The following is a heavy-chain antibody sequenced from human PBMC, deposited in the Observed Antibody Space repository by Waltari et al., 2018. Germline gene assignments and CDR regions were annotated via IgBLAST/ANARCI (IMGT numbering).Heavy chain of an antibody. V-gene: IGHV3-30*04. CDR2: ISYDGSNK. Sequence: QVQLVESGGGVVQPGRSLRRSCSAPGFTFSSCAVHRVRQAPGKGLEWVAVISYDGSNKYYADSVKGRFTISRDNSKNTLYLQMNSLKPEDTAVYYCARGTPFYSGSFNYFDYWGQGTLVTVSS. CDR3: ARGTPFYSGSFNYFDY. J-gene: IGHJ4*02. D-gene: IGHD1-26*01. CDR1: GFTFSSCA.